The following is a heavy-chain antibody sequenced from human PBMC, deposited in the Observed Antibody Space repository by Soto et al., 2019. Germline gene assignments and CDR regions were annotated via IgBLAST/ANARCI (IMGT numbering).Heavy chain of an antibody. V-gene: IGHV1-18*01. D-gene: IGHD5-18*01. CDR2: ISAYNGNT. CDR3: ARPSRGYSYGYAAYYYGMDV. J-gene: IGHJ6*02. CDR1: GYTFTSYG. Sequence: QVQLVQSGAEVKKPGASVKVSCKASGYTFTSYGISWVRQAPGQGLEWMGWISAYNGNTNYAQKLQGRVTMTTDTATSTAYMELRSLRSDGTAVYYCARPSRGYSYGYAAYYYGMDVWGQGTTVTVSS.